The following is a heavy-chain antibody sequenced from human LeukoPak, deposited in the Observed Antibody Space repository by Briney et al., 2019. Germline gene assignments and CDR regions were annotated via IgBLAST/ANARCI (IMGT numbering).Heavy chain of an antibody. CDR1: GDSISRYY. V-gene: IGHV4-59*01. Sequence: PSETLSLTCTVSGDSISRYYWSWIRQPPGKGLEWIGYIYYSGNTNYNPSLKSRLTISVDTSKNQFSLKLSSVTAADTAVYYCAREAPTSGYYYGMDVWGQGTTVTVSS. CDR2: IYYSGNT. D-gene: IGHD3-16*01. CDR3: AREAPTSGYYYGMDV. J-gene: IGHJ6*02.